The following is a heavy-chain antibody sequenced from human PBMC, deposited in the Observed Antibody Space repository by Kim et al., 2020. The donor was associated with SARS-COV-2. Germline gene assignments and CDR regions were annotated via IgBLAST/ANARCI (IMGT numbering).Heavy chain of an antibody. CDR3: AKDLEYGNSLIDY. CDR1: GFTFSSYA. V-gene: IGHV3-23*01. Sequence: GGSLRLSCGASGFTFSSYAMSWVRQAPGKGLEWISTISGSGATTFYADSVKGRFTISRDDSKNTLFLQMNTVRVEDTAMYFCAKDLEYGNSLIDYWGQGTLVTVSS. J-gene: IGHJ4*02. D-gene: IGHD6-6*01. CDR2: ISGSGATT.